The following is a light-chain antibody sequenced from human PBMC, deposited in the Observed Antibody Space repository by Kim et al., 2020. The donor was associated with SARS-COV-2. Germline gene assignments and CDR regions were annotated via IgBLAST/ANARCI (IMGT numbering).Light chain of an antibody. CDR3: NSRDSNDNVV. J-gene: IGLJ2*01. V-gene: IGLV3-19*01. CDR2: GKN. CDR1: SIRSYY. Sequence: LGQTVRITCQGDSIRSYYATWYQQKTEQAPILFIYGKNNRPSGIPDRFSGSSSGNTASLTITGTQAGDEADYYCNSRDSNDNVVFGGGTQLTVL.